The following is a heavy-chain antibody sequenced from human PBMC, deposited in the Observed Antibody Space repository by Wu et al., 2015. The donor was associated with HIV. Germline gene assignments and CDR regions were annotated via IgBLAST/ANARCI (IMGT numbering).Heavy chain of an antibody. V-gene: IGHV1-18*01. CDR1: GYTFTSYG. CDR2: ISAYNGNT. Sequence: QVQLVQSGAEVKKPGASVKVSCKASGYTFTSYGISWVRQAPGQGLEWMGWISAYNGNTNYAQKLQGRVTMTTDTSTSTAYMELRSLRSDDTAVYYCARVPVGRRITMGSGSYLPLGYYGMDVVGPRDHGHRLL. CDR3: ARVPVGRRITMGSGSYLPLGYYGMDV. D-gene: IGHD3-10*01. J-gene: IGHJ6*02.